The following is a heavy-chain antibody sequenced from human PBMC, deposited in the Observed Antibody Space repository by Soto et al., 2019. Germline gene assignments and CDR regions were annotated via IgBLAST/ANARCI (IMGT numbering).Heavy chain of an antibody. CDR3: ARAPMVLTRSYFDS. CDR1: DGSISNFY. V-gene: IGHV4-59*01. D-gene: IGHD3-22*01. J-gene: IGHJ4*02. CDR2: ISSSGNT. Sequence: SEALSLTCTVSDGSISNFYWSWIRQPPGKGLEWIGYISSSGNTNYNPSLKSRVSISVDTSKNQFSLNLTSVTAADTAVYYCARAPMVLTRSYFDSWGQGTPVTVSS.